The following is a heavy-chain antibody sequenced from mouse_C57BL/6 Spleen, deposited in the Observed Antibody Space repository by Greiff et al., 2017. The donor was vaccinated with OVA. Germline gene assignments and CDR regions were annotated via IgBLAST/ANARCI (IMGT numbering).Heavy chain of an antibody. V-gene: IGHV1-72*01. CDR2: IDPHSGGT. D-gene: IGHD1-1*01. CDR1: GYTFTSYW. CDR3: ARDGSSFDY. Sequence: QVQLQQPGAELVKPGASVKLSCKASGYTFTSYWMHWVKQRPGRGLEWIGRIDPHSGGTKYNEKFKSKATLTVDKHSSTAYMQLSSLTSEDSAVYYCARDGSSFDYWGQGTTLTVSS. J-gene: IGHJ2*01.